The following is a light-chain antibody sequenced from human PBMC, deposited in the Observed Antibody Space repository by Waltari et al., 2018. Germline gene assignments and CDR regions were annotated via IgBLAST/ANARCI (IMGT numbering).Light chain of an antibody. Sequence: QSGLTQPASVSGSPGQSITISCTGTSSDVGNYHLVPWYQQYPGKAPKLMVYEVTKRASGVSDRFSGSKSGNTASLTIYGLQSEDEADYYCCSYAGFGIYVFGTGTKVTVL. J-gene: IGLJ1*01. CDR2: EVT. V-gene: IGLV2-23*02. CDR1: SSDVGNYHL. CDR3: CSYAGFGIYV.